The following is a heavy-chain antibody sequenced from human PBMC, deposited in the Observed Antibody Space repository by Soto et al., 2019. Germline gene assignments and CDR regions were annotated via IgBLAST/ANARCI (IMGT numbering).Heavy chain of an antibody. CDR3: AREPRGPERRGYYY. CDR2: ISAYNGNT. CDR1: GYTFTSYG. D-gene: IGHD2-2*03. J-gene: IGHJ4*02. V-gene: IGHV1-18*01. Sequence: GASVKVSCKASGYTFTSYGISWVRQAPGQGLEWMGWISAYNGNTNYAQKLQGRVTMTTDTSTSTAYMELRSLRSDDTAVYYCAREPRGPERRGYYYWGQGTLVTVSS.